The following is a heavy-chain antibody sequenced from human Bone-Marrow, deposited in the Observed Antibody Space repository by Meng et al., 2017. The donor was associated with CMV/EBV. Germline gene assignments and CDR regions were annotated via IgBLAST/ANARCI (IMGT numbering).Heavy chain of an antibody. CDR3: ARGGKGLGIAVAGLDY. CDR2: INPNSGGT. J-gene: IGHJ4*02. D-gene: IGHD6-19*01. CDR1: GYTFTGYY. V-gene: IGHV1-2*02. Sequence: ASVKVSCKASGYTFTGYYMHWVRQAPGQGLEWMGWINPNSGGTNYAQKFQGRVTMTRDTSISTAYMELSRLRSDDTAVYYGARGGKGLGIAVAGLDYWGQGTLVTVSS.